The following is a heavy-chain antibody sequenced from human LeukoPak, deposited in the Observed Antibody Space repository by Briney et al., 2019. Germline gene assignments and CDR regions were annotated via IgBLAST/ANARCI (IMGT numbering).Heavy chain of an antibody. J-gene: IGHJ4*02. V-gene: IGHV3-7*01. D-gene: IGHD3-16*01. CDR3: TVLGY. CDR2: IKHDGSEK. CDR1: GFTFHKHW. Sequence: GGSLRLSCATSGFTFHKHWLTWVRQAPGKGLEWVANIKHDGSEKYYVDSVKGRSTISRDNANNSVSLLMSSLRVDDTAVYYCTVLGYWGQGTLVTVSS.